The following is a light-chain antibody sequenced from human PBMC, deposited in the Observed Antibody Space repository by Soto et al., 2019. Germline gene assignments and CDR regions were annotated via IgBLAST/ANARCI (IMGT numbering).Light chain of an antibody. V-gene: IGKV1-5*01. CDR1: QKIRNL. J-gene: IGKJ5*01. Sequence: DIQLTQSPSTLSAAVGDSVTITCRASQKIRNLLAWYQQKPGRAPKPLIFDASTLRTGVPSRFSGSGSGSEFNFTITGLQTDDFATYFCQQYYTYAIFGHGTRLDIK. CDR2: DAS. CDR3: QQYYTYAI.